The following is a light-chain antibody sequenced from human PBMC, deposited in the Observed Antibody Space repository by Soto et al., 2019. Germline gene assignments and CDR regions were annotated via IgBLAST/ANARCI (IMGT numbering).Light chain of an antibody. J-gene: IGKJ1*01. CDR1: QSISSW. CDR3: QQYNSYSGT. Sequence: DIQMTQSPSTLSASVGDRVTITCRAGQSISSWLAWYQQKPGKAPKLLIYDASTLESGVPSRFSGSGSGTEFTLTISGLQPDDFATYYCQQYNSYSGTFGQGTKVDI. CDR2: DAS. V-gene: IGKV1-5*01.